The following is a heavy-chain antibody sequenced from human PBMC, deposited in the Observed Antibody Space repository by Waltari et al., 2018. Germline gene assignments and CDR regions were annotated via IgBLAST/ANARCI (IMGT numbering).Heavy chain of an antibody. CDR3: ATAVGESWFDP. D-gene: IGHD2-15*01. CDR1: GYHLTESS. J-gene: IGHJ5*02. CDR2: FDPEDGET. V-gene: IGHV1-24*01. Sequence: QVQLVQSGAEVKKPGASVKVSRKGSGYHLTESSMHRVRQAPGKGLEWIGGFDPEDGETIYAQKFQGRVTMTEDTSTDTAYMELSSLRSEDTAVYYCATAVGESWFDPWGQGTLVTVSS.